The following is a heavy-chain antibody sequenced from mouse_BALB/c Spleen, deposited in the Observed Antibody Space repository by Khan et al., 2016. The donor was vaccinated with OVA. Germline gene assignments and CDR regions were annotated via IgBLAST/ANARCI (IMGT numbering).Heavy chain of an antibody. CDR1: GYSFTGYF. V-gene: IGHV1-20*02. Sequence: EVQLQQSGPELVKPGASVKISCKASGYSFTGYFMNWVMRSHGKSLEWIGRINPHIGETLYNQKFKGKATLTVDESSSTAHMELRSLASEDSAVYYCARKNGSDFDYWGQGTTLTVSS. CDR2: INPHIGET. CDR3: ARKNGSDFDY. J-gene: IGHJ2*01. D-gene: IGHD1-1*01.